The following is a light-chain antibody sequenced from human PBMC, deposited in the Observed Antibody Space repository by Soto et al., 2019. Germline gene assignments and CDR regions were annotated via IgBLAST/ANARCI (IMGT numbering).Light chain of an antibody. CDR3: QQYYSTFWT. J-gene: IGKJ1*01. CDR2: WAS. V-gene: IGKV4-1*01. CDR1: QSVLFSSDNKNY. Sequence: DIVMTQSPDSLAVSLGERATINCKSSQSVLFSSDNKNYLAWYQQKPGQPPKLLIYWASTREPGVPDRFSGSGSGTDFTLTISSLQAEDVAVYYCQQYYSTFWTFGQGTKVEIE.